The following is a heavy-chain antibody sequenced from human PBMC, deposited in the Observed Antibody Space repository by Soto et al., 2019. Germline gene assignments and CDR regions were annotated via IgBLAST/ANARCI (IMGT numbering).Heavy chain of an antibody. CDR1: GFTVSTND. J-gene: IGHJ4*02. D-gene: IGHD3-22*01. V-gene: IGHV3-53*01. CDR2: IYSGGST. CDR3: ARRPLNSNGAY. Sequence: EVQLVESGGGLIQPGGSLRLCCAASGFTVSTNDMSWVRQAPGKGLEWVSLIYSGGSTHYADSVKGRFTISRDNSNNTLYLQMNSLRAEDTAVYYCARRPLNSNGAYWGQGTLVTVSS.